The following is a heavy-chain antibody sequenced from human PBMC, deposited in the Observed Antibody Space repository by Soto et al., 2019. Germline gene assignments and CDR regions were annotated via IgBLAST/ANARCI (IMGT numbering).Heavy chain of an antibody. CDR1: ECKFTSHG. J-gene: IGHJ1*01. Sequence: XXPMRVASKGPECKFTSHGSRWVRKMPGKGLEWMGIIYPGDSDTRYSPPFQGQVTISAEKSISTAYLQWSSLKASDTALFYCARAMYSGSVSAVGYWGQGTLVTVSS. CDR2: IYPGDSDT. D-gene: IGHD6-19*01. V-gene: IGHV5-51*01. CDR3: ARAMYSGSVSAVGY.